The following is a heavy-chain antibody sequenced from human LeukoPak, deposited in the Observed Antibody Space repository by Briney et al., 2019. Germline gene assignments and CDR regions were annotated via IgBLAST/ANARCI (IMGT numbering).Heavy chain of an antibody. CDR1: GFTFSSYS. J-gene: IGHJ4*02. D-gene: IGHD3-16*02. V-gene: IGHV3-21*01. CDR2: ISSSSTYT. CDR3: ARGVTYYDYVWGSYRFASLDY. Sequence: GGSLRLSCAAPGFTFSSYSMNWVRQAPGKGLEWVSSISSSSTYTYYAGSVKGRFTISRDNAKNSLYLQMNSLRAEDTAVYYCARGVTYYDYVWGSYRFASLDYWGQGTLVTVSS.